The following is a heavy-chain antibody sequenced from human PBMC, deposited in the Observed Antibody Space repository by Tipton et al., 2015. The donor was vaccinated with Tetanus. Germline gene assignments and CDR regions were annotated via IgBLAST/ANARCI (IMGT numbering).Heavy chain of an antibody. J-gene: IGHJ4*02. D-gene: IGHD6-13*01. V-gene: IGHV1-8*01. CDR2: MDPNTGRA. Sequence: QSGAEVKKPGASVKVSCKAFGYAFSSYGLNWVRQATGQGLEWLGYMDPNTGRAGVAQKFQGRVTMTRNISITTAYVELKNLRSDDTAVYYCARGNRGSSWYLWGQGTLVTVSS. CDR3: ARGNRGSSWYL. CDR1: GYAFSSYG.